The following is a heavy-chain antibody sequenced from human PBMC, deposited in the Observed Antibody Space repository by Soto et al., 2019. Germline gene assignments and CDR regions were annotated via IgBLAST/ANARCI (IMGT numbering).Heavy chain of an antibody. D-gene: IGHD3-10*01. CDR2: IWYDGSNK. V-gene: IGHV3-33*01. CDR1: GFTFSSYG. CDR3: ARDPDYGSGGFFDY. J-gene: IGHJ4*02. Sequence: GGSLRLSCAASGFTFSSYGMHWVRQAPGKGLEWVAVIWYDGSNKYYADSVKCRFTISSDNSKNTLYLQMNSLRAEDTAVYYCARDPDYGSGGFFDYWGQGTLVTVSS.